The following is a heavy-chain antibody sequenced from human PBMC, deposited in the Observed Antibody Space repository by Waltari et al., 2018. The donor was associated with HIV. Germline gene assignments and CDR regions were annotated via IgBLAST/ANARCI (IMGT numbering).Heavy chain of an antibody. CDR3: ARVGCSSASCYSGWFDP. V-gene: IGHV1-18*01. CDR2: NSAYNGNT. CDR1: GYTFTSYG. D-gene: IGHD2-2*01. J-gene: IGHJ5*02. Sequence: QAQLAQSGAEVKKPGASVKVSCKASGYTFTSYGISWGRQAPGQGLECLGWNSAYNGNTNYAQKLQDRVTMTTDTSTSTAYMELRSLRSDDTAVYYCARVGCSSASCYSGWFDPWGQGTLVTVSS.